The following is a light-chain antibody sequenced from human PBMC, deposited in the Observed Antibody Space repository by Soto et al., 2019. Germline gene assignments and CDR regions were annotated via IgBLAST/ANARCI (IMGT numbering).Light chain of an antibody. CDR3: TAYTNTSLLRTV. Sequence: QSALTRPAGVSVSPGQSITISWTGSSSGVGGYGYVSWYQQHQGKAPKLIIYEVTKRPSGVSRRFSGSKSVNTASLNISGLQGDDEAAYYCTAYTNTSLLRTVFGTGTKVTVL. CDR1: SSGVGGYGY. V-gene: IGLV2-14*01. J-gene: IGLJ1*01. CDR2: EVT.